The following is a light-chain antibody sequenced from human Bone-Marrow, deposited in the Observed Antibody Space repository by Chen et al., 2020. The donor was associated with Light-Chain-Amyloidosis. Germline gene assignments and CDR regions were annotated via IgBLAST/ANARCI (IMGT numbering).Light chain of an antibody. Sequence: QSVLTQPPSVSGAPGQRVTISCTGSRSNIGAPYDVHWDQQLPGTAPKLLIYGNNNRHSGVPDRFSGSKSGNTASLTISGLQAEDEADYYCSSYTTSGTHVFGTGTKVTVL. J-gene: IGLJ1*01. CDR2: GNN. CDR3: SSYTTSGTHV. CDR1: RSNIGAPYD. V-gene: IGLV1-40*01.